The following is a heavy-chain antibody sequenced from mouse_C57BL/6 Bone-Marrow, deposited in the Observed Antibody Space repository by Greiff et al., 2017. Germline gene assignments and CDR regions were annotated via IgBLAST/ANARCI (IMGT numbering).Heavy chain of an antibody. CDR2: IYPGSGNT. Sequence: QVQLQQSGAELVRPGASVKLSCKASGYTFTDYYINWVKQRPGQGPEWIARIYPGSGNTYYNEKFKGKATLTAEKSSSTAYMQLSSLTSEDSAVYCCARPRQLRPDYWGQGTTLTVSS. D-gene: IGHD3-2*02. CDR1: GYTFTDYY. J-gene: IGHJ2*01. CDR3: ARPRQLRPDY. V-gene: IGHV1-76*01.